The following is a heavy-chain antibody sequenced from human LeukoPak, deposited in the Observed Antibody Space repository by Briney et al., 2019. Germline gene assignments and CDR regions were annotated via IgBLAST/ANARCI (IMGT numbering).Heavy chain of an antibody. CDR2: ISWNSGTM. Sequence: GRSLRLSCAASGFTFDDYAMHWVRQGPGRGLEWVSGISWNSGTMDYADSVKGRFTISRDNAKTSLYLQMNSLRAEDTALYYCAKDRSTGTRGYYYYGMVVWGQGTTVTVSS. D-gene: IGHD3-9*01. V-gene: IGHV3-9*01. CDR3: AKDRSTGTRGYYYYGMVV. CDR1: GFTFDDYA. J-gene: IGHJ6*02.